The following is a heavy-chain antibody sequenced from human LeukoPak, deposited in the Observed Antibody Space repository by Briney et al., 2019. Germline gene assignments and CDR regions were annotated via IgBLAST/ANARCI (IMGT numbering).Heavy chain of an antibody. CDR1: GYTFTSYG. Sequence: ASVKVSCKASGYTFTSYGISWVRQAPGQGLEWMGWISAYNGNTNYAQKLQGRVTMTRDTSTSTVYMELSSLRSEDTAVYYCARDRRGWTTENFDYWGQGTLVTVSS. CDR2: ISAYNGNT. J-gene: IGHJ4*02. V-gene: IGHV1-18*01. CDR3: ARDRRGWTTENFDY. D-gene: IGHD3/OR15-3a*01.